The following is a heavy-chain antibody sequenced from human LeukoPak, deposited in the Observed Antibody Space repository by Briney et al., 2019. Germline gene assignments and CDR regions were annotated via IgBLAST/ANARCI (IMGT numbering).Heavy chain of an antibody. Sequence: GASVKVSCKVSGYTLTELSIHWVRQAPGQGLEWMGGSDPEDGETIDAQKFQGRVTMTRNTSISTAYMELSSLRSEDTAVYYCAMTRLYGDYVAFDIWGQGTMVTVSS. V-gene: IGHV1-24*01. CDR2: SDPEDGET. CDR1: GYTLTELS. J-gene: IGHJ3*02. CDR3: AMTRLYGDYVAFDI. D-gene: IGHD4-17*01.